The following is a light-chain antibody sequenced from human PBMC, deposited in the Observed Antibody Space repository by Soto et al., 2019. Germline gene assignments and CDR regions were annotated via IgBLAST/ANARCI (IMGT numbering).Light chain of an antibody. J-gene: IGLJ2*01. V-gene: IGLV1-51*01. CDR2: DND. Sequence: QSVVTQPPSVSAAPGPKVTISCSGSSSNIGNNYVFWYQQLPGTAPKLLIYDNDKRPSGIPDRFSGSKSGTSATLGITGLQTGDEADYYCATWDRSLSVGVFGGGTQLTVL. CDR1: SSNIGNNY. CDR3: ATWDRSLSVGV.